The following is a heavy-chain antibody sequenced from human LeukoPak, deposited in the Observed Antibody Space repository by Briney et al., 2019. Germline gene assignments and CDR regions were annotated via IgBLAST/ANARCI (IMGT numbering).Heavy chain of an antibody. CDR2: IIPIFGTA. CDR3: ARGKWQQLVYYFDY. J-gene: IGHJ4*02. CDR1: GGTFSSYA. Sequence: ASVKVSCKASGGTFSSYAISWVRQAPGQGLEWMGGIIPIFGTANYAQKFQGRVTITADESTSTAYMELSSLRSEDTAVYYCARGKWQQLVYYFDYWGQGTLVTVSS. V-gene: IGHV1-69*13. D-gene: IGHD6-13*01.